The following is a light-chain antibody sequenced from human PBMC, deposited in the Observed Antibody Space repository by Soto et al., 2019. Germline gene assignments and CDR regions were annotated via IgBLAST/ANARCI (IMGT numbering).Light chain of an antibody. Sequence: DIQMTQSPSSLSASVGDRVTITCRASQSISNYLNWYQQKAGKAPNLLLHSASRLQSGVPSRFSGSGSGTNFSLTISRLQPEDFATYYCQQSYDTPRTFGQGTRLEIK. V-gene: IGKV1-39*01. CDR1: QSISNY. J-gene: IGKJ5*01. CDR3: QQSYDTPRT. CDR2: SAS.